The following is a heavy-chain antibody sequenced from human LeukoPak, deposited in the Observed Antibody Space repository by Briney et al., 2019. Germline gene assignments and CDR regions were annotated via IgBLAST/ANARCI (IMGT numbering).Heavy chain of an antibody. CDR3: TRAAGGKAVGYFDY. CDR2: IRSKAYGGTT. CDR1: GFTFGEYA. Sequence: GGSLRLSCTTSGFTFGEYAMSWVRQAPGKGLEWVGFIRSKAYGGTTEYAASVKCRFTVSRDDSKSIAYLQMNSLKTEDTAVYYCTRAAGGKAVGYFDYWGQGILVTVSS. J-gene: IGHJ4*02. D-gene: IGHD2-15*01. V-gene: IGHV3-49*04.